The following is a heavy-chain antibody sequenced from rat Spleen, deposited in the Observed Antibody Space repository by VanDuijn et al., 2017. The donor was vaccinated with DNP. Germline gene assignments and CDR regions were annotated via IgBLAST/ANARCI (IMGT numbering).Heavy chain of an antibody. D-gene: IGHD4-3*01. CDR2: IRYDGGTT. J-gene: IGHJ2*01. V-gene: IGHV5-22*01. CDR3: ARWNSGHFDY. CDR1: GFTFSDYY. Sequence: EVRLVESGGDLVQPGRSLKLSCAASGFTFSDYYMAWVRQAPTKGLEWVAYIRYDGGTTYYGDSVKGRFAISRDNAKSTLYLQMNSLRSEDMATYYCARWNSGHFDYWGQGVMVTVSS.